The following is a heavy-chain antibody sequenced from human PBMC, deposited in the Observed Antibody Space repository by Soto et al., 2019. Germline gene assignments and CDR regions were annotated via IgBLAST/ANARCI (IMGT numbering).Heavy chain of an antibody. D-gene: IGHD3-10*01. V-gene: IGHV4-39*01. CDR2: IYYSGST. J-gene: IGHJ6*03. Sequence: QLQLQESGPGLVKPSETLSLTCTVSGGSISSSSYYWGWIRQPPGKGLEWIGSIYYSGSTYYNPSLKSRVTISVETSKNQFSLKLSSVTAADTAVYYCATMVRGVIFYYYYMDVWGKGTTVTVSS. CDR1: GGSISSSSYY. CDR3: ATMVRGVIFYYYYMDV.